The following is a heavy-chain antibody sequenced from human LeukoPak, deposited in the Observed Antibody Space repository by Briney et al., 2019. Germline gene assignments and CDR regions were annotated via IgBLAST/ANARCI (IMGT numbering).Heavy chain of an antibody. V-gene: IGHV3-53*01. CDR1: GLIASSNY. CDR2: IYGGGNT. CDR3: ATGGRSGMAFDF. J-gene: IGHJ4*02. D-gene: IGHD5-24*01. Sequence: GGSLTLSCSFSGLIASSNYMAWVRQAPGKGLQWISFIYGGGNTLYADSVMGRFSISRDNSKTTLYLQVNSLRAEDTAVYYCATGGRSGMAFDFWGQGTLVTVSS.